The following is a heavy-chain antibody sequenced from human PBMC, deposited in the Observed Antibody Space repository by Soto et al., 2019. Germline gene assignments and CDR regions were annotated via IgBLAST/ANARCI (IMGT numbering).Heavy chain of an antibody. V-gene: IGHV3-30-3*01. CDR2: ISYDGSNK. CDR1: GFTFSSYA. CDR3: ARDRHGGWYFDL. J-gene: IGHJ2*01. Sequence: QVQLVESGGGVVQPGRSLRLSCAASGFTFSSYAMHWVRQAPGKGLEWVAVISYDGSNKYYADSVKGRFTISRDNSKNTLYLQMNSLRAEDTAVYYCARDRHGGWYFDLWGRGTLVTVS. D-gene: IGHD3-10*01.